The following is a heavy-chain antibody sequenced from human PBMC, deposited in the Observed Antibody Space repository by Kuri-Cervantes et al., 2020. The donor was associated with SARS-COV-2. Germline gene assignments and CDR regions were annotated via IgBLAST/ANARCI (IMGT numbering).Heavy chain of an antibody. CDR2: IYSCGST. CDR1: GFTVSSNY. J-gene: IGHJ4*02. Sequence: GESLKISCAASGFTVSSNYMSWVRQAPGKGLEWVSVIYSCGSTYYADSVKGRFTISRDNSKNTLYLQMNSLRAEDTAVYYCTTDPGKGSSLHIYIYFDYWGQGTLVTVSS. V-gene: IGHV3-66*03. CDR3: TTDPGKGSSLHIYIYFDY. D-gene: IGHD1-26*01.